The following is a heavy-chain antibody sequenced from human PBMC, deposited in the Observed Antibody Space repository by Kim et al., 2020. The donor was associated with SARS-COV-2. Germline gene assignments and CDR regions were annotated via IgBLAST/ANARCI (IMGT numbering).Heavy chain of an antibody. CDR1: GFTFSDYY. Sequence: GGSLRLSCAASGFTFSDYYMSWIRQAPGKGLEWVSYISSSSSYTNYADSVKGRFTISRDNAKNSLYLQMNSLRAEDTAVYYCARDGIAAAGTLYYYYGMDVWGQGTTVTVSS. V-gene: IGHV3-11*06. CDR3: ARDGIAAAGTLYYYYGMDV. D-gene: IGHD6-13*01. CDR2: ISSSSSYT. J-gene: IGHJ6*02.